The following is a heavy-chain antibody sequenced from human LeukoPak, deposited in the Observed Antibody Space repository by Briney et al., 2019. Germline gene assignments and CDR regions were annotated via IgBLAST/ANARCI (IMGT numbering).Heavy chain of an antibody. CDR2: ISSSSSTI. J-gene: IGHJ4*02. D-gene: IGHD6-6*01. V-gene: IGHV3-48*04. Sequence: QPGGSLRLSCAASGFTFSSYSMNWVRQAPGKGLEWVSYISSSSSTIYYADSVKGRFTISRDNAKNSLYLQMNSLRAEDTAVYYCARSSQIGVDYWGQGTLVTVSS. CDR3: ARSSQIGVDY. CDR1: GFTFSSYS.